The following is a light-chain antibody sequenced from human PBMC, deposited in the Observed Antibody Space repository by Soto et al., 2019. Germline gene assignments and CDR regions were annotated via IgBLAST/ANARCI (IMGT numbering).Light chain of an antibody. Sequence: DIQMTQSPSTLSASLGDRVTITCRASQSISSWLSWYQQKPGKAPKLLIYKASSLESGVPSRFSGSGSGTEFTLNISSLQSEDFAVYYCQQYNNWPLTFGGGTKVDI. V-gene: IGKV1-5*03. CDR3: QQYNNWPLT. J-gene: IGKJ4*01. CDR2: KAS. CDR1: QSISSW.